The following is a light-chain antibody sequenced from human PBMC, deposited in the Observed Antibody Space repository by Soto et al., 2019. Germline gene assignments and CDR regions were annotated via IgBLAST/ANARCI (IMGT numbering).Light chain of an antibody. V-gene: IGKV1-5*01. CDR2: DAS. Sequence: DIQMTQSPSTLSVSVGDRVTITCRASQSISSWLAWYQQKPGKAPKVLIYDASSLESGVPSRFSGSGSGTEFTLTISSLQPDDFATYYCQQYNSYPYTFGQGTKLEIK. CDR1: QSISSW. CDR3: QQYNSYPYT. J-gene: IGKJ2*01.